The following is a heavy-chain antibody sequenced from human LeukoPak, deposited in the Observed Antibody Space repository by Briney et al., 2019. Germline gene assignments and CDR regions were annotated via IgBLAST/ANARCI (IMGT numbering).Heavy chain of an antibody. D-gene: IGHD6-19*01. CDR1: GFNVSRSY. CDR3: ARGGWGTYDPGNLDF. CDR2: IYSGGSS. V-gene: IGHV3-53*01. Sequence: GGSLRLSCAASGFNVSRSYMNWVRQAPGEGLEWVSVIYSGGSSYYADSVKGRFTISRDISKNTLYLQIDSLRAEDTALYYCARGGWGTYDPGNLDFWGQGTLVTDSS. J-gene: IGHJ4*02.